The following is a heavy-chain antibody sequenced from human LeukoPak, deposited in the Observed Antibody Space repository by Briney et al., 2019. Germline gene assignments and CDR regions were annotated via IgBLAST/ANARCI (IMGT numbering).Heavy chain of an antibody. Sequence: GGSLRLSCAASGFTFSSYGMHWVRQAPGKGLEWVAVIWSDASNRFYAGSVKGRFTISRDNSQNTLFLQMNSLRAEDTAMYYCARDAQRGFDYSNSLEYWGHETLVTVSS. CDR3: ARDAQRGFDYSNSLEY. CDR1: GFTFSSYG. D-gene: IGHD4-11*01. J-gene: IGHJ4*01. V-gene: IGHV3-33*01. CDR2: IWSDASNR.